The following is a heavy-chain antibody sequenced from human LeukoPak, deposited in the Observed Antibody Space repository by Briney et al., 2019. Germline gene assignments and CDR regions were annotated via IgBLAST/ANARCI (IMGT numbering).Heavy chain of an antibody. CDR2: MSPNSGNT. Sequence: GASVKVSCKASGYTFTSYDINWVRQATGQGLEWMGWMSPNSGNTGYAQKFQGRVTMTRNTSISTAYMELSSLRSEDTAVYYCASTCQAGTGGYYFDYWGQGTLVTVSS. CDR1: GYTFTSYD. D-gene: IGHD6-13*01. CDR3: ASTCQAGTGGYYFDY. J-gene: IGHJ4*02. V-gene: IGHV1-8*01.